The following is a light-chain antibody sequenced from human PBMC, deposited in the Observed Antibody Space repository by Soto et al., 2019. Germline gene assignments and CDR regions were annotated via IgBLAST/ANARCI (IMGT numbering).Light chain of an antibody. CDR1: QSLSSW. J-gene: IGKJ1*01. V-gene: IGKV1-5*01. Sequence: ENQMTQSPATVSASVLDRVTISFWASQSLSSWLAWYQQKPGKAPKLLIYDASSLATGVPSRFSGSGSGTEFTLTISSLQPDDFATYYCQQYYTYFPTFGQGTKVDIK. CDR2: DAS. CDR3: QQYYTYFPT.